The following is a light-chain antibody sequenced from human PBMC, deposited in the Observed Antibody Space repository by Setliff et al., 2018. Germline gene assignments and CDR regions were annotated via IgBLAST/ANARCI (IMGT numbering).Light chain of an antibody. CDR1: SGDVGGYDY. V-gene: IGLV2-14*01. Sequence: QSALTQPASVSGSPGQSITISCTGTSGDVGGYDYVSWYQQHPGKAPKLMIYDVSNRPSGVSNRFSGSKSDNTASLTISGLQAEDEADYYCGSYTSINTLLYIFGTGTKV. CDR3: GSYTSINTLLYI. CDR2: DVS. J-gene: IGLJ1*01.